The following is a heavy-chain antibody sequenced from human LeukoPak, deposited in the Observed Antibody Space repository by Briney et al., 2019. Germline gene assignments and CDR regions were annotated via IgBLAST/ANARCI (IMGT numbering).Heavy chain of an antibody. J-gene: IGHJ1*01. D-gene: IGHD1-14*01. CDR3: ASGLEKPEYFQH. CDR1: GGSISSYY. Sequence: SETLSLTCTVSGGSISSYYWSWIRQPPGKGLEWIGYIYYSGSTNYNPSLKSRVTISADTSKNQFSLKLSSVTAADTAVYYCASGLEKPEYFQHWGQGTLVTVSS. V-gene: IGHV4-59*01. CDR2: IYYSGST.